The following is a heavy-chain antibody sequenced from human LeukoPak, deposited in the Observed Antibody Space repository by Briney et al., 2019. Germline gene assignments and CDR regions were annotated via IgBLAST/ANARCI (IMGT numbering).Heavy chain of an antibody. D-gene: IGHD4-17*01. CDR3: ATAEFAMTTVTTYYFDY. Sequence: ASVKVSCKVSGYTLTELSMHWVRQAPGKGLEWMGGFDPEDGETIYAQKFQGRVTMTEDTSTDTAYMELSSLRSEDMAVYYCATAEFAMTTVTTYYFDYWGQGTLVTVSS. J-gene: IGHJ4*02. CDR2: FDPEDGET. CDR1: GYTLTELS. V-gene: IGHV1-24*01.